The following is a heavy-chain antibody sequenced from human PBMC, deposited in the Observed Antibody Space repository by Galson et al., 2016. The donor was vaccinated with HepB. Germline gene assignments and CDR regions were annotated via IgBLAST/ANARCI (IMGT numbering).Heavy chain of an antibody. V-gene: IGHV5-10-1*01. CDR3: ARRSGVAATDYYYYYMDV. J-gene: IGHJ6*03. CDR1: GYSFTNYW. Sequence: QSGAEVKKPGESLRISCTGSGYSFTNYWITWVRQMPGRGLEWMGTIDPSDSYTNHRPSFQGHVTIPADKSISTAYLQWSSLKASDTAMYYCARRSGVAATDYYYYYMDVWGKGTTVTVSS. CDR2: IDPSDSYT. D-gene: IGHD2-15*01.